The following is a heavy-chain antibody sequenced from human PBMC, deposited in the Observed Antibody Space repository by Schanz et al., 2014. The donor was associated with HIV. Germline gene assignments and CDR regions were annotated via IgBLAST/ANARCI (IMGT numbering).Heavy chain of an antibody. D-gene: IGHD4-4*01. CDR2: ISYDGSNK. V-gene: IGHV3-30*03. Sequence: QVQLVESGGGVVQPGRSLRLSCAASGFTFSTYGMHWVRQAPGKGLEWVAFISYDGSNKYYADSVKGRFTISRDNSKNTLFLQMNSLRAEDTAVYYCARETVNYYYGMDVWGQGTTVTVSS. CDR1: GFTFSTYG. J-gene: IGHJ6*02. CDR3: ARETVNYYYGMDV.